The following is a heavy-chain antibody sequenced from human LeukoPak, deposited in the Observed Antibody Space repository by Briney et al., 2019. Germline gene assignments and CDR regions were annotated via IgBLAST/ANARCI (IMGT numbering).Heavy chain of an antibody. V-gene: IGHV1-3*01. CDR3: ARGPTYSYGVFDF. Sequence: ASVKVSCKASGYTFPSYFMHWVRQAPGQRLEWMGWINAGNGNTKYSQKFEARVTITRDTSASTAYMELNSLRSEDTAVYYCARGPTYSYGVFDFWGQGTLVTVSS. J-gene: IGHJ4*02. D-gene: IGHD5-18*01. CDR2: INAGNGNT. CDR1: GYTFPSYF.